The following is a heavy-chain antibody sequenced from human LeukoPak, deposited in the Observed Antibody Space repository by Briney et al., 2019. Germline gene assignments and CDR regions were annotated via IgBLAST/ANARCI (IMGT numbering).Heavy chain of an antibody. Sequence: SETLSLTCTVSGGSISSYYWSWIRQPPGKGLEWIGYIYYSGSTNYNPSLKSRVTISVDTSKNQFSLKLSSVTAADTAVYYCARVTPRFYWFDPWGQGTLVTVSS. CDR1: GGSISSYY. D-gene: IGHD2/OR15-2a*01. V-gene: IGHV4-59*01. J-gene: IGHJ5*02. CDR2: IYYSGST. CDR3: ARVTPRFYWFDP.